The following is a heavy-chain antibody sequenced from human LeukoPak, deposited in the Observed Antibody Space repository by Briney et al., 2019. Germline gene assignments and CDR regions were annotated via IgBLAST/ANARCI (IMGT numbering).Heavy chain of an antibody. J-gene: IGHJ4*02. V-gene: IGHV3-23*01. CDR2: ISASGSNT. D-gene: IGHD2-2*01. CDR3: AKAGCGSTSCYENC. CDR1: GLTFRSYS. Sequence: QPGGSLRLSCAASGLTFRSYSMSWVRQAPGKGLYWVSGISASGSNTYYADSVKGRFTISRDNSKNTLYLQTNSLSAEDTAVYYCAKAGCGSTSCYENCWGQGTLVTVSS.